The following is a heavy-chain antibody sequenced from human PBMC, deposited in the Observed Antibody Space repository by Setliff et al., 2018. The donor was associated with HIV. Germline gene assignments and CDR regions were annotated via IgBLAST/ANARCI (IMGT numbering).Heavy chain of an antibody. D-gene: IGHD3-22*01. Sequence: SETLSLTCAVSGGSIMTGDWWSWVRQSPGKGLEWIGEVSHSGSTNYNPSLRSRVTISVDTSKNQFSLKLTSMTAADTAVYYCARAYFYDTRGPYYFDRWGQGTLVTVSS. V-gene: IGHV4-4*02. CDR3: ARAYFYDTRGPYYFDR. CDR1: GGSIMTGDW. J-gene: IGHJ4*02. CDR2: VSHSGST.